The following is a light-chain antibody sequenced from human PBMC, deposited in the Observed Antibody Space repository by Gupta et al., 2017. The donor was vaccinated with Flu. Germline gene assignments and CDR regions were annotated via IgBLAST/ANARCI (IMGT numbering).Light chain of an antibody. J-gene: IGLJ3*02. Sequence: SYVLTQPPSVSVAPGQTARIACEGNNIGSKSVHWYQKKPGQAHVLVVYDDGDRPSGIPERGSGSNSGNTATRTVSGVEDGDEADYYCQLWDGFSGQRVFGGGTKVTGL. CDR1: NIGSKS. V-gene: IGLV3-21*02. CDR2: DDG. CDR3: QLWDGFSGQRV.